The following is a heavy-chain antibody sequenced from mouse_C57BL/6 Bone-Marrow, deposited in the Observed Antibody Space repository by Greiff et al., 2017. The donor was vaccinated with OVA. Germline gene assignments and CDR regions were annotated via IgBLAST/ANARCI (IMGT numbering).Heavy chain of an antibody. CDR1: GFTFSDYY. Sequence: EVKLVESGGGLVQPGGSLKLSCAASGFTFSDYYMYWVRQTPEKRLEWVAYISNGGGSTYYPDTVKGRFTISRDNAKNTLYLQMSRLKSEDTAMYYCARHYLLPMDYWGQGTSVTVSS. V-gene: IGHV5-12*01. CDR3: ARHYLLPMDY. CDR2: ISNGGGST. D-gene: IGHD1-1*01. J-gene: IGHJ4*01.